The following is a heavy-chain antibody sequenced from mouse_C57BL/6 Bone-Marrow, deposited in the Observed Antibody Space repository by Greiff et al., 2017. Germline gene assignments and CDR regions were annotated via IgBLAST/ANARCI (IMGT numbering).Heavy chain of an antibody. V-gene: IGHV1-19*01. CDR1: GYTFTDYY. CDR2: INPYNGCT. Sequence: VQLQQSGPVLVKPGASVKMSCKASGYTFTDYYMNWVKQSHGKSLEWIGVINPYNGCTSYNQKFKGKATLTVDKSSSTAYMELNSLTSEDSAVYYCARSTMVTPYYFDYWGQGTTLTVSS. CDR3: ARSTMVTPYYFDY. D-gene: IGHD2-2*01. J-gene: IGHJ2*01.